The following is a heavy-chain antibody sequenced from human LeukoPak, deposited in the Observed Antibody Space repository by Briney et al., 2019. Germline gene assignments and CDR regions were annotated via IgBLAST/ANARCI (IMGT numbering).Heavy chain of an antibody. CDR2: ISGSGGRT. D-gene: IGHD2-15*01. J-gene: IGHJ4*02. Sequence: GGSLRLSCAASGFTFSIYDMSWVRQAPGKGLEWVSVISGSGGRTNHADAVKGRFTISRDNSKNTLYPQMNSLRAEDTAVYYCAILTPAGSFDNWGQGTLVTVSS. V-gene: IGHV3-23*01. CDR1: GFTFSIYD. CDR3: AILTPAGSFDN.